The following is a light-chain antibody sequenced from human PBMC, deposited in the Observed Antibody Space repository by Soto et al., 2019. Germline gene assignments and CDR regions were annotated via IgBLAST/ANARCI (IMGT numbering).Light chain of an antibody. CDR1: QIISSNF. J-gene: IGKJ1*01. Sequence: EVVLTQSPGTLSLSPGERATLSCRASQIISSNFLAWYQHKRGQAPILLIYDVSRRASGIPDRFSGSGSGTDLTLPISRLAPEDFAVYYCHQYDSSSTFGQGTKVELK. CDR3: HQYDSSST. V-gene: IGKV3-20*01. CDR2: DVS.